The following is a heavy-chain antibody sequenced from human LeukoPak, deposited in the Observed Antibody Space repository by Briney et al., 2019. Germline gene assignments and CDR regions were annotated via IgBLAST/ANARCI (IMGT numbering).Heavy chain of an antibody. CDR3: ARVFTVWGSLGGVYNWFDP. CDR1: GGSISGYY. Sequence: SETLSLTCTVSGGSISGYYWSWIRQPPGKGLEWIGYIYYSGSTNYNPSLKSRVTISVDTSKNQFSLKLSSVTAADTAVYYCARVFTVWGSLGGVYNWFDPWGQGTLVTVSS. J-gene: IGHJ5*02. CDR2: IYYSGST. D-gene: IGHD4-17*01. V-gene: IGHV4-59*12.